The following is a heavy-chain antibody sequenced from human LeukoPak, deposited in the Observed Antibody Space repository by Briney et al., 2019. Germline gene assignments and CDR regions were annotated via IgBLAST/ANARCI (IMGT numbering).Heavy chain of an antibody. J-gene: IGHJ4*02. CDR2: IYTSGST. V-gene: IGHV4-59*10. D-gene: IGHD6-19*01. CDR3: ARVTPRIAVAGEAFDY. CDR1: GGSFSGYY. Sequence: PSETLSLTCAVYGGSFSGYYWSWIRQPAGKGLEWIGRIYTSGSTNYNPSLKSRVTMSVDTSKNQFSLKLSSVTAADAAVYYCARVTPRIAVAGEAFDYWGQGTLVTVSS.